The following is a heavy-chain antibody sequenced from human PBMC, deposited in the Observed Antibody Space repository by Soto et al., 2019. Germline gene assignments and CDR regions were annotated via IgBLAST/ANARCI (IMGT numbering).Heavy chain of an antibody. J-gene: IGHJ4*02. Sequence: GGSLRLSCAASGFTFSSYAMSWVRQAPGKGLEWVSAISGSGGSTYYADSVKGRFTISRDNSKNTLYLQMNTLRAEDTAVYYCAKSKSRSRITMIVVVISALDYWGQGTLVTVSS. CDR2: ISGSGGST. V-gene: IGHV3-23*01. CDR1: GFTFSSYA. D-gene: IGHD3-22*01. CDR3: AKSKSRSRITMIVVVISALDY.